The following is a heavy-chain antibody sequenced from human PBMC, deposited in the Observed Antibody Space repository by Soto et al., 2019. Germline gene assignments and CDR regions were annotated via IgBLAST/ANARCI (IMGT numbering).Heavy chain of an antibody. CDR3: ASHDYAHYGIDV. D-gene: IGHD4-17*01. CDR1: GGSFSGYY. CDR2: INHSGST. Sequence: SETLSLTCAVYGGSFSGYYWSWIRQPPGKGLEWIGEINHSGSTNYNPSLKSRVTISVDTSKNQFSLKLSSVTAADTAVYYCASHDYAHYGIDVWGQGTTVTV. J-gene: IGHJ6*02. V-gene: IGHV4-34*01.